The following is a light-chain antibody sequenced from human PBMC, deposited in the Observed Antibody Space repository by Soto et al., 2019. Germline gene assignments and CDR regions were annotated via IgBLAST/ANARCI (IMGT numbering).Light chain of an antibody. CDR2: EVN. CDR3: NSYVGSNNYV. CDR1: SSDISDNKY. V-gene: IGLV2-8*01. J-gene: IGLJ1*01. Sequence: QSALTQPPSASGSPGQSVTISCTGTSSDISDNKYVSWFQQHPGKAPKVLIYEVNKRPSGVPNRFSGSKSGNTASLTVSGLQADDEADYYCNSYVGSNNYVFGTGTQLTVL.